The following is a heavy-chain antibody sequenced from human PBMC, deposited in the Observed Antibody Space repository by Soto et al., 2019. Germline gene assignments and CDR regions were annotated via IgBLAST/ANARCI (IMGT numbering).Heavy chain of an antibody. V-gene: IGHV4-31*03. CDR3: ASEGRSITYGMDV. CDR1: GGSISSGGYY. D-gene: IGHD6-6*01. CDR2: IYYSGST. Sequence: QVQLQESGPGLVKPSQTLSLTCTVSGGSISSGGYYWSWIRQHPGKGLEWIGYIYYSGSTYYNPSLKTRGTISVDTSKNQFSLKLSSVTAADTAVYYCASEGRSITYGMDVWGQGTTVTVSS. J-gene: IGHJ6*02.